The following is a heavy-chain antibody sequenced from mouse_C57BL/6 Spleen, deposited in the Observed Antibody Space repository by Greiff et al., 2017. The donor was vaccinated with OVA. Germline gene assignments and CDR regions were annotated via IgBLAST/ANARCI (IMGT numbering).Heavy chain of an antibody. CDR3: ARGGFTTVVDYYAMDY. CDR2: INPSNGGT. J-gene: IGHJ4*01. Sequence: VQLQQPGTELVKPGASVKLSCKASGYTFTSYWMHWVKQRPGQGLEWIGNINPSNGGTNYNEKFKSKATLTVDKSSSTAYMQLSSLTSEDSAVYYCARGGFTTVVDYYAMDYWGQGTSVTVSS. D-gene: IGHD1-1*01. CDR1: GYTFTSYW. V-gene: IGHV1-53*01.